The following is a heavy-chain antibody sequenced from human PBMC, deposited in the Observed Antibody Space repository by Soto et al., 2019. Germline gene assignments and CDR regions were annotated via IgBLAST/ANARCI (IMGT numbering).Heavy chain of an antibody. Sequence: GESLKISCNGSGYSFAVYWITWVRQKPGKGLEWMGRIDPSDSQTYYSPSFRGHVTISATKSITTVFLQWSSLRASDAAMYYCARQIYDSDTGPNFQYYFDSWGQGTPVTVSS. V-gene: IGHV5-10-1*01. CDR1: GYSFAVYW. D-gene: IGHD3-22*01. CDR2: IDPSDSQT. J-gene: IGHJ4*02. CDR3: ARQIYDSDTGPNFQYYFDS.